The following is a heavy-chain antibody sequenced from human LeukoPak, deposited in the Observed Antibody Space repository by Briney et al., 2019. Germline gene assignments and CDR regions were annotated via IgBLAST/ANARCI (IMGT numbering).Heavy chain of an antibody. Sequence: ASVKVSCKVSGYTLTELSMHWVRQAPGKGLEWMGGFDPEDGETIYAQKFQGRVTMTEDTSTDTAYMELSSLRSEDTAVYYCAGYCSGGSCYLFDYWGQGTLVTVSS. CDR2: FDPEDGET. D-gene: IGHD2-15*01. CDR1: GYTLTELS. CDR3: AGYCSGGSCYLFDY. J-gene: IGHJ4*02. V-gene: IGHV1-24*01.